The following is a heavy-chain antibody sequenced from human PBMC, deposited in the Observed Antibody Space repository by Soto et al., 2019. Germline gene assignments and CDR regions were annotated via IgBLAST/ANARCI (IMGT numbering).Heavy chain of an antibody. D-gene: IGHD2-15*01. V-gene: IGHV3-48*02. J-gene: IGHJ5*01. Sequence: PGGTLILSCSASGFRFITYDMDWLRQAAGKGPEWIAHISTTSFTIYYADSVKGRFTISRDNARNSLYLEMNSLRDEDTAVYYCARDRCYDGTCYSASDSWGQGPLVTVSS. CDR2: ISTTSFTI. CDR3: ARDRCYDGTCYSASDS. CDR1: GFRFITYD.